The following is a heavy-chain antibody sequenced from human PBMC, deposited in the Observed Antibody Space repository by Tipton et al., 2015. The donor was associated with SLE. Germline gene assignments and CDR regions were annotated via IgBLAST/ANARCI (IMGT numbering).Heavy chain of an antibody. CDR2: INPSGGST. CDR1: GYTFTSYY. V-gene: IGHV1-46*01. CDR3: AGGTPASDIVVVPAAIRAFDI. J-gene: IGHJ3*02. Sequence: QLVQSGAEVKKTGASAKVSCKASGYTFTSYYMHWVRQAPGPGLEWMGIINPSGGSTSYAQKFQGRVTMTRDTSTSTVYMELSSLRSEDTAVYYCAGGTPASDIVVVPAAIRAFDIWGQGTMVTVSS. D-gene: IGHD2-2*01.